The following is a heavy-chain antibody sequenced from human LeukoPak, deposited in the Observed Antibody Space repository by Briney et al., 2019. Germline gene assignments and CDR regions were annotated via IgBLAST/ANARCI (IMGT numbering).Heavy chain of an antibody. J-gene: IGHJ3*02. Sequence: SETLSLTCTVSGGSINNYYWSWIRQPAGKGLEWIGRIYTRGSTNYNPSLKSRVTMSVDTSKNQFSLKLSSVTAADTAVYYCASGRYCSADICSGGDAFDNWGQGTMVAVSS. D-gene: IGHD2-15*01. CDR1: GGSINNYY. CDR3: ASGRYCSADICSGGDAFDN. V-gene: IGHV4-4*07. CDR2: IYTRGST.